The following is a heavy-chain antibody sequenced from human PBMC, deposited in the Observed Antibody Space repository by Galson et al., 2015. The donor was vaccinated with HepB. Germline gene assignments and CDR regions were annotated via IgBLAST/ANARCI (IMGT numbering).Heavy chain of an antibody. CDR3: ARLGYCSSTSCYLRRADDI. V-gene: IGHV4-39*01. CDR2: IYFSGST. J-gene: IGHJ3*02. Sequence: DTLSLTCTVSGGSISSSSYYWGWIRQPPGKGLEWIGSIYFSGSTYYNPSLKSRVTISVDTSKNQFSLKLSSVTAADTAVYYCARLGYCSSTSCYLRRADDIWGQGTMVTVSS. D-gene: IGHD2-2*01. CDR1: GGSISSSSYY.